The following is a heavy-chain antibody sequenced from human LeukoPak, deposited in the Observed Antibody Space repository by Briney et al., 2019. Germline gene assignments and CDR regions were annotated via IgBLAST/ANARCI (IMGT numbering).Heavy chain of an antibody. D-gene: IGHD3-10*01. J-gene: IGHJ4*02. CDR3: ARDSNRYGSGSYFLLDY. CDR2: VYYTGRT. Sequence: SETLSLTCTVSAGSVSNSDFHWGWVRQTPWRGLEWIGSVYYTGRTDYTPSFQSRVTVSVDTTKNQFSLRLRSVTAADTAFYYCARDSNRYGSGSYFLLDYWGQGILVTVSS. CDR1: AGSVSNSDFH. V-gene: IGHV4-39*07.